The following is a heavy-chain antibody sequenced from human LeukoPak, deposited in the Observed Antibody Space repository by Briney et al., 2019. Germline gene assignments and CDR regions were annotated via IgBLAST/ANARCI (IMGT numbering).Heavy chain of an antibody. J-gene: IGHJ4*02. CDR1: GYSFTSYW. Sequence: GESLKISCGGSGYSFTSYWIAWVRQIPGKGLEWMGIIYPGDSDTRYSPSFQGQVTISADKSSSTAYVQWGALKSSDTAMYYCARRGYSGYDSPLGYWGQGTLVTVSS. V-gene: IGHV5-51*01. CDR3: ARRGYSGYDSPLGY. CDR2: IYPGDSDT. D-gene: IGHD5-12*01.